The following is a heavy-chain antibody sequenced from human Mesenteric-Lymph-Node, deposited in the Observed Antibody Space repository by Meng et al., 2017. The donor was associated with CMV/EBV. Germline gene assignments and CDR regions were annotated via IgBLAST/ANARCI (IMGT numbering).Heavy chain of an antibody. Sequence: GGSLRLSCAASGVTFSSYGMNWVRQAPGRGLEWVSILFSGGNTYYVDSVNGRFTISRDDSKQTVYLQMNSLRAEDTAVYYCARSLGRGYAMDVWGQGTTVTVSS. CDR1: GVTFSSYG. CDR3: ARSLGRGYAMDV. CDR2: LFSGGNT. J-gene: IGHJ6*02. D-gene: IGHD1-26*01. V-gene: IGHV3-53*01.